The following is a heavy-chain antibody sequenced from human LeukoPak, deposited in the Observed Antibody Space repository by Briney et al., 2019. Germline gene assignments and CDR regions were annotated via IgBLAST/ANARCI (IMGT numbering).Heavy chain of an antibody. CDR3: GTHPVYSPYY. CDR1: GFSFSTTW. Sequence: GGSLRPSCVASGFSFSTTWMSWVRQAPGKGLEWVGRIKSKSDGGTADYTAAVKGRVTISRHDSEDTVYLQMNSLKVEDTGVYYCGTHPVYSPYYWGQGTLVTVSS. D-gene: IGHD1-26*01. V-gene: IGHV3-15*01. CDR2: IKSKSDGGTA. J-gene: IGHJ4*02.